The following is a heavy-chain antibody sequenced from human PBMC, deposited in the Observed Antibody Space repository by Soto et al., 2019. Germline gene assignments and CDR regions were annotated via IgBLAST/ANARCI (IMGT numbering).Heavy chain of an antibody. CDR3: ASLQVPGNFDY. V-gene: IGHV4-39*01. D-gene: IGHD6-13*01. J-gene: IGHJ4*02. CDR1: GGSIRSSNYY. Sequence: QLQLQESGPGLVKPSETPSLTCTVSGGSIRSSNYYWAWVRQPPGKGLEWIANIYYSGDTYFHPSLRNRLTVSVDTSKNQFSLKLSSLTAADTAMYYCASLQVPGNFDYWGQGTLVTVSS. CDR2: IYYSGDT.